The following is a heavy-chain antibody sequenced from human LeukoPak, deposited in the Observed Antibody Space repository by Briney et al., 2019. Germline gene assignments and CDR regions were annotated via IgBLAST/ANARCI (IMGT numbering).Heavy chain of an antibody. CDR3: ARGDDYGDYHFDY. CDR2: ISSSGNTI. D-gene: IGHD4-17*01. Sequence: GGSLRLSCAASGFTFSSYGMTWIRQAPGKGLEWVSYISSSGNTIYYADSVKGRFTISRDNAKNSLYLQMNTLRAEDTAIYYCARGDDYGDYHFDYWGQGTLVTVSS. J-gene: IGHJ4*02. V-gene: IGHV3-48*01. CDR1: GFTFSSYG.